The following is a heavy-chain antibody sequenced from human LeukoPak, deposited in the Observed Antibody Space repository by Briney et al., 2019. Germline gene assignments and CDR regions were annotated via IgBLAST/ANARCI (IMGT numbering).Heavy chain of an antibody. CDR3: ARDRLHYGEYEKTLDY. Sequence: GGSLRLSCAASGFTFSSYSMTWVRQAPGKGLKWVSYITFTSSTIHYADSVKGRFTISRDNAKSSLYLQMNSLRADDTAVYYCARDRLHYGEYEKTLDYWGQGTLVTVSS. V-gene: IGHV3-48*01. CDR1: GFTFSSYS. J-gene: IGHJ4*02. CDR2: ITFTSSTI. D-gene: IGHD4-17*01.